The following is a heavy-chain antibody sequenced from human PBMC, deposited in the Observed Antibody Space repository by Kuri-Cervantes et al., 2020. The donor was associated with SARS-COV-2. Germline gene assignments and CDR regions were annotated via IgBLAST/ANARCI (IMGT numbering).Heavy chain of an antibody. CDR1: GFTFSSYG. J-gene: IGHJ6*03. CDR2: IWYDGSNK. V-gene: IGHV3-33*03. CDR3: AKDRSSGWRPYYYMDV. Sequence: GESLKISCAASGFTFSSYGMHWVRQAPGKGLEWVAVIWYDGSNKYYADSVKGRFTISRDNAKNSLYLQMNSLRAEDTALYYCAKDRSSGWRPYYYMDVWGKGTTVTVSS. D-gene: IGHD6-19*01.